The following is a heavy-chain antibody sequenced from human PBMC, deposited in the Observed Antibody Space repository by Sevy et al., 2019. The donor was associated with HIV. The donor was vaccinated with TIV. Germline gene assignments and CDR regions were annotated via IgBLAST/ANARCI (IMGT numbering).Heavy chain of an antibody. V-gene: IGHV1-46*01. CDR1: GYTFTSYY. CDR3: ARDLGYSSGWYGGDFDY. J-gene: IGHJ4*02. CDR2: INPSGGST. Sequence: ASVKVSCKASGYTFTSYYMHWVRQAPGQGLEWMGIINPSGGSTSYAQKFQGRVTMTRDTSTSTVYMELSSLRSEDTAVYYCARDLGYSSGWYGGDFDYWGQGTLVTVSS. D-gene: IGHD6-19*01.